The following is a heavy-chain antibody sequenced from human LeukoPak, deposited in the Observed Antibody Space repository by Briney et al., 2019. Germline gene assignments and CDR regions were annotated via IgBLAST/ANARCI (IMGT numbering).Heavy chain of an antibody. CDR3: ARYKWLRFGLGYYFDY. D-gene: IGHD5-12*01. CDR1: GGTFSSYA. CDR2: IIPIFGTA. J-gene: IGHJ4*02. Sequence: SVKVSCKASGGTFSSYAISWVRQAPGQGLEWMGGIIPIFGTANYAQKFQGRVTITTDESTSTAYMELSNLRSEDTAVYYCARYKWLRFGLGYYFDYWGQGTLVTVSS. V-gene: IGHV1-69*05.